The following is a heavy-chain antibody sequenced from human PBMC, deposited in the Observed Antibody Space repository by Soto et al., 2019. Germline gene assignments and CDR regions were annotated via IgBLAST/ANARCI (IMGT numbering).Heavy chain of an antibody. CDR1: GGSISSGGYY. CDR2: IYYSGST. Sequence: SETLSLTGTVSGGSISSGGYYWSWIRQHPGKGLEWIGYIYYSGSTYYNPSLKSRVTISVDTSKNQFSLKLSSVTAADTAVYYCAAISWIYYYGMDVWGQGTTVTVSS. V-gene: IGHV4-31*03. D-gene: IGHD6-13*01. CDR3: AAISWIYYYGMDV. J-gene: IGHJ6*02.